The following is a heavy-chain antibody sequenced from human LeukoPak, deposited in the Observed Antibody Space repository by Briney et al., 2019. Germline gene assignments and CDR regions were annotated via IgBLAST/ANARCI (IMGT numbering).Heavy chain of an antibody. CDR2: TSHNEYNK. J-gene: IGHJ4*02. Sequence: GESLRLSCAASGFTFSNYAMHWVRQAPGKGLEWVAATSHNEYNKYYADSVNGRFTISRDNSKNTLYLEVNSLRADDTAVYYCARGPGLAMGKGYFDYCGQGTLVTVSS. CDR1: GFTFSNYA. CDR3: ARGPGLAMGKGYFDY. V-gene: IGHV3-30-3*01. D-gene: IGHD6-19*01.